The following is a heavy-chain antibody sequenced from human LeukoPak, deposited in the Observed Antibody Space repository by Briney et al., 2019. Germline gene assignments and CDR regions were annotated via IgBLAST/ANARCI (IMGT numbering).Heavy chain of an antibody. V-gene: IGHV1-2*02. CDR2: INPNSGGT. J-gene: IGHJ4*02. CDR1: GYTFTGYY. CDR3: ARAATFNWNFDY. Sequence: ASVKVSCKASGYTFTGYYMHWVRQAPGQGLEWMGWINPNSGGTNYAQKFQGRVTMTRGTSISTAYMELSRLRCDDTAVYYCARAATFNWNFDYWGQGTLVTVSS. D-gene: IGHD1-20*01.